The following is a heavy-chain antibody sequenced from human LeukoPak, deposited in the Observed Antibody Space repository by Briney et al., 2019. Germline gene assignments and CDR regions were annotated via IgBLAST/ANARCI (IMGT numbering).Heavy chain of an antibody. CDR2: INHSGST. J-gene: IGHJ5*02. Sequence: SETLSLTCAVYGGSLSGYYWSWIRQPPGKGLEWIGEINHSGSTNYNPSLKSRVTISVDTSKNQFSLKVRSVTAADTAVYYCARGPPSTVTLNNWFDPWGQGTLVTVSS. D-gene: IGHD4-17*01. CDR3: ARGPPSTVTLNNWFDP. V-gene: IGHV4-34*01. CDR1: GGSLSGYY.